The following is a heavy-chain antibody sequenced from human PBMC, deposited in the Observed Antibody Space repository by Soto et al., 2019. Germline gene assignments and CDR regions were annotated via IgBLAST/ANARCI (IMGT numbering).Heavy chain of an antibody. CDR3: ARGDYDFWSGYTGDGFDI. CDR1: GYSFTSYW. CDR2: IYPGDSDT. Sequence: EVQLVQSGAEVKKPGESLKISCKGSGYSFTSYWIGWVRQMPGKGLEWMGIIYPGDSDTRYSPSFQGQVTISADKSMSTAYLQWSSLKASDTVTYYCARGDYDFWSGYTGDGFDIWGQGTMVTVSS. V-gene: IGHV5-51*03. J-gene: IGHJ3*02. D-gene: IGHD3-3*01.